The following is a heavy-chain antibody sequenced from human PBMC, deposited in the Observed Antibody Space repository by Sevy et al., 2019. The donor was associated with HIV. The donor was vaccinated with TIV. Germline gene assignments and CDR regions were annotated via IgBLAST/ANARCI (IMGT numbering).Heavy chain of an antibody. Sequence: GGSLRLSCAASGFTVSSNYMSWVRQAPGKGLEWVSVIYSGGSTYYADSVKGRFTISRDNSKNTLYLQMNSLRAEDTAVYYCARDFTGDKVGATNPNVDYWGQGTLVTVSS. J-gene: IGHJ4*02. D-gene: IGHD1-26*01. CDR3: ARDFTGDKVGATNPNVDY. V-gene: IGHV3-53*01. CDR1: GFTVSSNY. CDR2: IYSGGST.